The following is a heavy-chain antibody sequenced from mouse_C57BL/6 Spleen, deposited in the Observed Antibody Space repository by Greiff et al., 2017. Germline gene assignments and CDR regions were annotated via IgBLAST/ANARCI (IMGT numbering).Heavy chain of an antibody. CDR1: GYSITSGYY. D-gene: IGHD2-4*01. CDR3: ASLYNDYDY. CDR2: ISYDGSN. J-gene: IGHJ2*01. Sequence: EVQLQQSGPGLVKPSQSLSLTCSVTGYSITSGYYWNWIRQFPGNKLEWMGYISYDGSNNYNPSLKNRISITRDTSKNQFFLKLNSVTTEDTATYYCASLYNDYDYWGQGTTLTVSS. V-gene: IGHV3-6*01.